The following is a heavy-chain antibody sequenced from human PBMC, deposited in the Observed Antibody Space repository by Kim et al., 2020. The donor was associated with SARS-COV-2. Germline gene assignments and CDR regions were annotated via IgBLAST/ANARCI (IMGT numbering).Heavy chain of an antibody. CDR1: GYRFTSYW. CDR3: ARHLRGSSWPVYSYYGMDV. J-gene: IGHJ6*02. CDR2: IYPGDSET. Sequence: GESLKISCKGSGYRFTSYWIGWVRQMPGKGLEWMGIIYPGDSETRYSPSFQGQVTISADKSISTAYLQWSSLKASDTAMYYCARHLRGSSWPVYSYYGMDVWGQGTTVTVSS. V-gene: IGHV5-51*01. D-gene: IGHD6-13*01.